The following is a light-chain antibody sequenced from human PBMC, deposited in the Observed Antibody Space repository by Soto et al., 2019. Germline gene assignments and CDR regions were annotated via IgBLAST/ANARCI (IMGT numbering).Light chain of an antibody. CDR2: EDN. Sequence: NFMLTQPHSVSESPGKTVTISCTRSSGSIASNYVQWYQQRPGSAPTTVIYEDNQRPSGVPDRFSGSIDSSSNSASLTISGLKTEDEADYYSQSYDSSNHFAVFAGGTQLTVL. J-gene: IGLJ7*01. CDR1: SGSIASNY. CDR3: QSYDSSNHFAV. V-gene: IGLV6-57*04.